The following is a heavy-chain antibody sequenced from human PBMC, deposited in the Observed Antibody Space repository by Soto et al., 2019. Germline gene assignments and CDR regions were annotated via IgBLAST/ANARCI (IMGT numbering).Heavy chain of an antibody. CDR3: ATRGKYYYDSSGYYGDYYYYGMDV. D-gene: IGHD3-22*01. CDR2: IIPIFGTA. V-gene: IGHV1-69*01. J-gene: IGHJ6*02. Sequence: QVQLVQSGAEVKKPGSSVKVSCKASGGTFSSYAISWVRQAPGQGLEWMGGIIPIFGTANYAQKFQGRVTITADESTSTAYMELSSLRSEDTAVYYCATRGKYYYDSSGYYGDYYYYGMDVWGQGTTVTVSS. CDR1: GGTFSSYA.